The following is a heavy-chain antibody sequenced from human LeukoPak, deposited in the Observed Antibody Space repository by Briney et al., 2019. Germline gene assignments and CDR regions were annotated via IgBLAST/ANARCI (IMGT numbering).Heavy chain of an antibody. Sequence: ASVKVSCKASGYTFTSYTMHWVRQAPGQRLEWMGCINTGNGNTKYSQEFQGRVTITRDTSASTAYMELSRLTSDDTAVYYCARGPMVRGVIDIWGQGTMVTVSS. CDR2: INTGNGNT. CDR3: ARGPMVRGVIDI. CDR1: GYTFTSYT. J-gene: IGHJ3*02. V-gene: IGHV1-3*04. D-gene: IGHD3-10*01.